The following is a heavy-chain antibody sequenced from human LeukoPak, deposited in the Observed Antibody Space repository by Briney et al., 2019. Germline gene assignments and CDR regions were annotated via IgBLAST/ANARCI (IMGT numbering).Heavy chain of an antibody. Sequence: SETLSLTCAVSGGSISPYYWMWIRQPPGKGLEWIGYISYSGSTSFNPSHKSRVTISLDTSTNQVSLKLSSVTAADTAVYYCARAGSYRLTTTLWGQGTLVTVSS. D-gene: IGHD4-17*01. CDR2: ISYSGST. J-gene: IGHJ4*02. CDR3: ARAGSYRLTTTL. V-gene: IGHV4-59*01. CDR1: GGSISPYY.